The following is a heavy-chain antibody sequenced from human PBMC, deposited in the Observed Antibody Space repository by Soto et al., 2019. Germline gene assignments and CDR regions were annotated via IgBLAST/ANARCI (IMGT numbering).Heavy chain of an antibody. D-gene: IGHD2-2*01. V-gene: IGHV4-38-2*01. Sequence: SETLSLTCAVPVYVITNGYHWGCIRQPPGKELEWIGTISHSGDTYYNPSLKSRVTISIDTAKNHLSLILSSVTAADTATYYCTRIYCTTTSCFINGMDVWGQGTTVTVSS. CDR2: ISHSGDT. CDR3: TRIYCTTTSCFINGMDV. CDR1: VYVITNGYH. J-gene: IGHJ6*02.